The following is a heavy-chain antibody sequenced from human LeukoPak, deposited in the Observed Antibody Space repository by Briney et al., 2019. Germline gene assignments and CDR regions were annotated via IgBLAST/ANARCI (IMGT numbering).Heavy chain of an antibody. J-gene: IGHJ4*02. CDR2: ISGSGGSR. V-gene: IGHV3-23*01. Sequence: GGSLRLSCAASGFTFSSYAMSWVRQAPGKGLEWVSAISGSGGSRYYADSVKGRFTISRDNSKNTLYLQMNSLRAEDTAVYYCAKYPGAAVAGDFDYWGQGTLVTVSS. D-gene: IGHD6-19*01. CDR1: GFTFSSYA. CDR3: AKYPGAAVAGDFDY.